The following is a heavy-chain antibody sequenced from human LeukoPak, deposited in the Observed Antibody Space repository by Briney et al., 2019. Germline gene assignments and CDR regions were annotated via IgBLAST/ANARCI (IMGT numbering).Heavy chain of an antibody. J-gene: IGHJ4*02. CDR1: GFTFSSYG. CDR2: ISYDGSNK. D-gene: IGHD3-10*01. CDR3: AKGYGSGSYCTDY. V-gene: IGHV3-30*18. Sequence: GRSLRLSCAASGFTFSSYGMHWVRQAPGKGLEWVAFISYDGSNKYYADSVKGRITISRDNSKSTLYLQMNSLRAEDTAVFYCAKGYGSGSYCTDYWGQGTLVTVSS.